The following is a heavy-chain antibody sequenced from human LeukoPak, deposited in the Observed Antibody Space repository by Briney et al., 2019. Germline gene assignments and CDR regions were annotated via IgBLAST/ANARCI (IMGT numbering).Heavy chain of an antibody. D-gene: IGHD3-16*02. V-gene: IGHV3-49*04. J-gene: IGHJ4*02. CDR2: IRSKAYGGTT. CDR1: GFTFGDYA. Sequence: GGSLRLSCTASGFTFGDYAMSWVRQAPGKGLEWVGFIRSKAYGGTTEYAASVKGRFTISRDDSKSIAYLQMNSLKTEDTAVYYCTRDPPVVGLPPYDYVWGSYRFTHEDWGQGTLVTVSS. CDR3: TRDPPVVGLPPYDYVWGSYRFTHED.